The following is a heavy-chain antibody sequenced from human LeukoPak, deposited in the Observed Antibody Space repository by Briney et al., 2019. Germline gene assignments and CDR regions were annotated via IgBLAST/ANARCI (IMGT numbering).Heavy chain of an antibody. CDR2: IWYDGSNK. J-gene: IGHJ4*02. CDR1: GFTFSSYG. Sequence: GGSLRLSCAASGFTFSSYGMHWVRQAPGKGLEWVAVIWYDGSNKYYADSVKGRFTISRDNSKNTLYLQMNSLRAEDTAVYYCAKDQRTGPPVMAGTDYWGQGTLVTVSS. V-gene: IGHV3-33*06. D-gene: IGHD6-19*01. CDR3: AKDQRTGPPVMAGTDY.